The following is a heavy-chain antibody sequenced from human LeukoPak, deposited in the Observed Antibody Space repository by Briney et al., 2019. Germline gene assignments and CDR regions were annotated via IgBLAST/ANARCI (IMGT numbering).Heavy chain of an antibody. V-gene: IGHV1-69*04. CDR2: IIPILGIA. Sequence: SVKVSCKASGGTFSSYAISWVRQAPGQGLEWMGRIIPILGIANYAQKFQGRVTITADKSTSTAYMELSSLRSEDTAVYYCASVRSDSSGYYYVFVYWGQGTPVTVSS. J-gene: IGHJ4*02. CDR1: GGTFSSYA. D-gene: IGHD3-22*01. CDR3: ASVRSDSSGYYYVFVY.